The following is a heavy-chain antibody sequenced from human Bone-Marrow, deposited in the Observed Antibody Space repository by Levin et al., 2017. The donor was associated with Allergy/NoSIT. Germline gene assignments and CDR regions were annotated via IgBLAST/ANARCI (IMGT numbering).Heavy chain of an antibody. CDR1: GDSMSGYH. J-gene: IGHJ4*02. CDR2: IYYSGST. D-gene: IGHD3-10*01. V-gene: IGHV4-59*01. CDR3: ARDATGFGL. Sequence: SETLSLTCTVSGDSMSGYHWSWIRQPPGKGLEWIGYIYYSGSTSDNPSLKSRVTISVDTSKNQFSLKLSSVTAADTAVYYCARDATGFGLWGQGTLVTVSS.